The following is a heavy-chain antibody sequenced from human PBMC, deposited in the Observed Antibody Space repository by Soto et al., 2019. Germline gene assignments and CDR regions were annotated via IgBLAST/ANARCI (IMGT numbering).Heavy chain of an antibody. Sequence: SVKVSCKASGGTFSSYTISWVRQAPGQGLEWMGRIIPILGIANYAQKFQGRVTMTRNTSISTAYMELSSLRSEDTAVYYCARGPDIVVVPADTLNYYYYMDVWGKGTTVTVS. CDR1: GGTFSSYT. D-gene: IGHD2-2*01. V-gene: IGHV1-69*02. CDR3: ARGPDIVVVPADTLNYYYYMDV. CDR2: IIPILGIA. J-gene: IGHJ6*03.